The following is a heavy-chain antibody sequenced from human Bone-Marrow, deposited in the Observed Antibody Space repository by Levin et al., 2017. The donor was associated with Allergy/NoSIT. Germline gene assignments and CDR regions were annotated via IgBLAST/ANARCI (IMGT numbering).Heavy chain of an antibody. Sequence: HGESLKISCKTSGYTFASYWLGWVRQMPGKGPEWIGIIYPGDSDTTYSPSVRGQVSVSADKSIDTAYLQWTSLKASDSAIYYCARHFGGHFDYWGQGTQVTVSS. V-gene: IGHV5-51*01. D-gene: IGHD3-16*01. CDR1: GYTFASYW. CDR3: ARHFGGHFDY. J-gene: IGHJ4*02. CDR2: IYPGDSDT.